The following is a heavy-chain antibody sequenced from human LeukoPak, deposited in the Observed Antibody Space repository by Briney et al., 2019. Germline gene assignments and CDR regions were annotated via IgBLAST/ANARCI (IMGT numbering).Heavy chain of an antibody. J-gene: IGHJ4*02. CDR1: GGSISSSSYY. CDR3: ARDPPSYSGYDGFDY. Sequence: SETLSLTCTVSGGSISSSSYYWGWIRQPPGKGLEWIGSIYYSGSTYYNPSLKSRVTISVDTSKNQFSLKLSSVTAADTAVYYCARDPPSYSGYDGFDYWGQGTLVTVSS. D-gene: IGHD5-12*01. CDR2: IYYSGST. V-gene: IGHV4-39*02.